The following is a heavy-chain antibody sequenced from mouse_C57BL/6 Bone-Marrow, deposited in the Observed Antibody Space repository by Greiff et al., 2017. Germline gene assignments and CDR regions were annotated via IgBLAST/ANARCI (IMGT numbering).Heavy chain of an antibody. V-gene: IGHV2-9-1*01. CDR3: ASLITTVVAPYAMDY. CDR2: IWTGGGT. J-gene: IGHJ4*01. D-gene: IGHD1-1*01. Sequence: VQGVESGPGLVAPSQSLSITCTVSGFSLTSYAISWVRQPPGKGLEWLGVIWTGGGTNYNSALKSRLSISKDNSKSQVFLKMNSLQTDDTARYYCASLITTVVAPYAMDYWGQGTSVTVSS. CDR1: GFSLTSYA.